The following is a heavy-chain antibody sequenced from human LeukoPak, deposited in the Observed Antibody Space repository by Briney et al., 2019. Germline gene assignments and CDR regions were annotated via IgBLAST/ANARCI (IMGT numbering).Heavy chain of an antibody. Sequence: PGRSLRLSCAASGFTFNTYAMHWVRQAPGKGLEWVAFISDDVAHTYYAASVKGRFTVSRDNAMSTLYLQMNSLRAEDTAVYYCARDFGPYGMDVWGQGTTVTVSS. CDR1: GFTFNTYA. CDR2: ISDDVAHT. V-gene: IGHV3-30*03. D-gene: IGHD3-16*01. CDR3: ARDFGPYGMDV. J-gene: IGHJ6*02.